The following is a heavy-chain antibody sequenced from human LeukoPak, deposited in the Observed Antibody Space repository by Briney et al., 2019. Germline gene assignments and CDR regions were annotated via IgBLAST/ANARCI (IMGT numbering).Heavy chain of an antibody. CDR2: IYYSGST. Sequence: SETLSLTCTVSGGSISSYYWSWIRRPPGKGLEWIGYIYYSGSTNYNPSLKSRVTISVDTSKNQFSLKLSSVTAADTAVYYCARVQEYSSGWYTTYYFDYWGQGTLVTVSS. V-gene: IGHV4-59*01. D-gene: IGHD6-19*01. CDR1: GGSISSYY. J-gene: IGHJ4*02. CDR3: ARVQEYSSGWYTTYYFDY.